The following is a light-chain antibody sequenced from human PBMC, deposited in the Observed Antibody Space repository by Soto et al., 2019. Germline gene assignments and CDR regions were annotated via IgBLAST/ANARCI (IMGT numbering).Light chain of an antibody. CDR3: QQYNNWPSWT. Sequence: EIVMTQSPATLSVSPGERATLSCRASQSVGSNLAWYQQKPGQAPRLLIYGASTGATGIPARFSGSGSGTEFTLAISSLQSEDFAVDYCQQYNNWPSWTFGQGTKVEIK. V-gene: IGKV3-15*01. J-gene: IGKJ1*01. CDR1: QSVGSN. CDR2: GAS.